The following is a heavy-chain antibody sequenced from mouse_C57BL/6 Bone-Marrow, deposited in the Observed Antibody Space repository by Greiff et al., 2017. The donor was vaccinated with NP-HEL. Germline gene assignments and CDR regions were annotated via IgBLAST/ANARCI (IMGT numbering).Heavy chain of an antibody. CDR1: GYTFTDYY. J-gene: IGHJ3*01. Sequence: EVQLQQSGPELVKPGASVKISCKASGYTFTDYYMNWVKQSHGKSLEWIGDINPNNGGTSYNQKFKGKATLTVDKSSSTAYMELRSLTSEDSAVYYCASSTRVAYWGQGTLVTVSA. V-gene: IGHV1-26*01. D-gene: IGHD3-3*01. CDR3: ASSTRVAY. CDR2: INPNNGGT.